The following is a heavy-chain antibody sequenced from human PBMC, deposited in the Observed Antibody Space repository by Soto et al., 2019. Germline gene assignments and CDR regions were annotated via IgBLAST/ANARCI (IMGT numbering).Heavy chain of an antibody. CDR1: GFTFSSHV. D-gene: IGHD2-15*01. CDR3: ARESGRSGAYDI. Sequence: QVQLVESGGGVVQPGRSLGLSCAASGFTFSSHVMHWVRQAPGKGLEWVATRLEHESKNYYAASVKGRFTISRDNSKNPLYLQMHSLRADDTALYYCARESGRSGAYDIWGQGTMVTVSS. V-gene: IGHV3-30*03. CDR2: RLEHESKN. J-gene: IGHJ3*02.